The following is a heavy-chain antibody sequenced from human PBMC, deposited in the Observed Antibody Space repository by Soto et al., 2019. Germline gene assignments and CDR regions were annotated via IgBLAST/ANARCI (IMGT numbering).Heavy chain of an antibody. CDR2: IVGSGGST. V-gene: IGHV3-23*01. CDR3: GKDRWKEWGYYDL. Sequence: EVQLLESGGGLVQPGGSLRLSCAASGFTFSSYAMSWVRQAPGKGLEWVSAIVGSGGSTNYADSVKGRFTTSRDNSKNRLYLQMTGLKGEDTAVYNFGKDRWKEWGYYDLWGRGTLVTVSS. CDR1: GFTFSSYA. D-gene: IGHD1-1*01. J-gene: IGHJ2*01.